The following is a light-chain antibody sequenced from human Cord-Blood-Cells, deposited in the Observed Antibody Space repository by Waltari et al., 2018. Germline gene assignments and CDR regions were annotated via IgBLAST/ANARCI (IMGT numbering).Light chain of an antibody. CDR3: AAWDDSLNGYV. Sequence: QSVLTQPPSASGTPGQRVTISCSGSSSNIGRTTVYWYQQLPGTAPKLLIYSNNQRPSGVPDRFSGSKSGTSASLAISGLQSEDEADYYCAAWDDSLNGYVFGTGTKVTVL. CDR2: SNN. CDR1: SSNIGRTT. V-gene: IGLV1-44*01. J-gene: IGLJ1*01.